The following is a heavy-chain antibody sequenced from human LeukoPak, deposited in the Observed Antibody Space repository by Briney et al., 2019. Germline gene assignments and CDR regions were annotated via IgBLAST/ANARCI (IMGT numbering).Heavy chain of an antibody. CDR2: IYYSGST. Sequence: SETLSLTCTVSGGSISSSSYYWGWIRQPPGKGLEWIGSIYYSGSTYYNPSLKSRVTISVDTSKNQFSLKLSSVTAADTAVYYCARAGGSFDWFHPYYYYYGMDVWGQGTTVTVSS. V-gene: IGHV4-39*07. D-gene: IGHD3-9*01. CDR1: GGSISSSSYY. CDR3: ARAGGSFDWFHPYYYYYGMDV. J-gene: IGHJ6*02.